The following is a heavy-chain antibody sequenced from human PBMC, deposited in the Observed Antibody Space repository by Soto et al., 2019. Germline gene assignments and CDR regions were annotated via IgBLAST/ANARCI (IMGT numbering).Heavy chain of an antibody. J-gene: IGHJ4*02. CDR3: PPCGQLGYFYY. V-gene: IGHV2-5*02. Sequence: QITLKESGPTLVKPTQTLTLTCTFSGFSLSTSGVGVGWIRQPPGKALEWLALIYWDDDKRYSPSLKSRLTISMDTSKIQVVLTVTSMDPVDTATSYCPPCGQLGYFYYWGQGTLVTVSS. CDR1: GFSLSTSGVG. D-gene: IGHD6-13*01. CDR2: IYWDDDK.